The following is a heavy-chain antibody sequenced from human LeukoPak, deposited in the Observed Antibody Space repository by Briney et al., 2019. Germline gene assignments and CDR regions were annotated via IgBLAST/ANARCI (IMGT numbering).Heavy chain of an antibody. CDR1: GFTVSSNY. CDR2: ISGDGDST. D-gene: IGHD3-10*01. Sequence: GGSLRLSCAASGFTVSSNYMSWVRQTPGKGLEWVSGISGDGDSTFYADSVKGRFTISRDSSKNTVHLQMNILRAEDTAIYYCTKDRRQHYYASGSYLNWFDPWGQGTLVTVSS. V-gene: IGHV3-23*01. J-gene: IGHJ5*02. CDR3: TKDRRQHYYASGSYLNWFDP.